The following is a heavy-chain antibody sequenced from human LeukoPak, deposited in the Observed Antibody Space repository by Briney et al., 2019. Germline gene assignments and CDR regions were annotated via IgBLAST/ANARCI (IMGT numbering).Heavy chain of an antibody. J-gene: IGHJ5*02. D-gene: IGHD6-13*01. V-gene: IGHV3-30-3*01. CDR3: ARARIAAAGGGFDP. CDR1: GFTFSSYA. CDR2: ISYDGSNK. Sequence: GGSLRLSCAASGFTFSSYAMHWVRQAPGKGLEWVAVISYDGSNKYYADSVKGRFTISRDNSKNTLYLQMNSLRAEDTAVYYCARARIAAAGGGFDPWGQGTLVTVSS.